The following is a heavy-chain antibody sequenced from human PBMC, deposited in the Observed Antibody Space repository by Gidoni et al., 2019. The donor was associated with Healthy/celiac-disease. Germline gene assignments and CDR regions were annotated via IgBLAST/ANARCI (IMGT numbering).Heavy chain of an antibody. CDR1: GGSISSYY. D-gene: IGHD3-22*01. J-gene: IGHJ4*02. CDR2: IYYSGST. V-gene: IGHV4-59*08. CDR3: AITYYYDSSGYYYWPPGFDY. Sequence: QVQLQESGPGLVKPSETLSLTCTVSGGSISSYYWSWIRQPPGKGLEWIWYIYYSGSTNYNPSLKSRVTISVDTSKNQFSLKLSSVTAADTAVYYCAITYYYDSSGYYYWPPGFDYWGQGTLVTVSS.